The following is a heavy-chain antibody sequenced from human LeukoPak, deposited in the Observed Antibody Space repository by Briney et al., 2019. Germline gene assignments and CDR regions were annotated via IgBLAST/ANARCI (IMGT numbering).Heavy chain of an antibody. CDR2: IDPSDSYT. Sequence: GESLKISCKGSGYSFTSYWIGWVRQMPGKGLEWMGRIDPSDSYTNYSPSFQGHVTISADKSISTAYLQWSSLKASDTAMYYCARHNRKYSSGWYGAGYWGQGTLVTVSS. CDR3: ARHNRKYSSGWYGAGY. D-gene: IGHD6-19*01. V-gene: IGHV5-10-1*01. CDR1: GYSFTSYW. J-gene: IGHJ4*02.